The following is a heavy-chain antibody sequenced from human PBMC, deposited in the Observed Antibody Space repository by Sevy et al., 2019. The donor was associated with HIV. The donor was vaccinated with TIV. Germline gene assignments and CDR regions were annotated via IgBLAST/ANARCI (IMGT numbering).Heavy chain of an antibody. V-gene: IGHV3-30*03. CDR3: TREGQGYSSSSGC. Sequence: GGSLRLSCAASGFTFGGYGMHWVRQAPGKGLEWVSLISFDGSNKDYADSVKGRFTISRDNSKNTLYLQMNSLRAEDTAMYYCTREGQGYSSSSGCWGQGTLVTVSS. D-gene: IGHD6-6*01. CDR1: GFTFGGYG. J-gene: IGHJ4*02. CDR2: ISFDGSNK.